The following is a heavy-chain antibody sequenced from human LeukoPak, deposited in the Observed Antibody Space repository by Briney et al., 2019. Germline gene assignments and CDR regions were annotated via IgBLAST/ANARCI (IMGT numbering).Heavy chain of an antibody. D-gene: IGHD3-22*01. CDR3: ARVFYYYDSSGYLELFAY. V-gene: IGHV1-2*02. CDR1: GYTFTDYY. CDR2: LNPNTLVT. J-gene: IGHJ4*02. Sequence: GASVKVSCRASGYTFTDYYMHWMRQAPGQGLEWMGWLNPNTLVTKYAQHFQGRVSMTWDTSISTGYMDLHSLTSDDTAVYYCARVFYYYDSSGYLELFAYWGQGTLVTVSS.